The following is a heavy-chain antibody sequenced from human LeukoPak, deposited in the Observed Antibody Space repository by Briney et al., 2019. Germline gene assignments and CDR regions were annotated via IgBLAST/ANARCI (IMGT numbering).Heavy chain of an antibody. CDR1: GFTFSSYW. CDR3: ARDVVSSSWVLYKDAFDI. CDR2: IKQAGSEK. Sequence: GGSLRLSCAASGFTFSSYWMSWVRQAPGKGLEWVANIKQAGSEKYYVDSVKGRFTISRDNAKNSLYLQMNSLRAEDTAVYYCARDVVSSSWVLYKDAFDIWGQGTMVTVSS. J-gene: IGHJ3*02. V-gene: IGHV3-7*01. D-gene: IGHD6-13*01.